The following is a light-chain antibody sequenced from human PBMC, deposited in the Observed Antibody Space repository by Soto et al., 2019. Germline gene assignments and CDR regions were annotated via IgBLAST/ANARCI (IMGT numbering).Light chain of an antibody. V-gene: IGLV1-47*01. CDR1: SSNIGSNY. Sequence: QSVLTQPPSASGTPGQRVTISCSGSSSNIGSNYVYWYQQLPGTAPKPLIYRNNQRPSGVPDRFSGSKSGTSASLAISGLRSEDEADYYCAAWDESLSGFYVFGTGTKVTVL. J-gene: IGLJ1*01. CDR3: AAWDESLSGFYV. CDR2: RNN.